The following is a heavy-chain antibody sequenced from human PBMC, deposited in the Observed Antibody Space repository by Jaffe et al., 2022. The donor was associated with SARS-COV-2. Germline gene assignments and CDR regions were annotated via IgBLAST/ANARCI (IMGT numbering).Heavy chain of an antibody. CDR3: ARSSRGLFDY. V-gene: IGHV6-1*01. CDR2: TYYTSTWYS. Sequence: QVQLQQSGPGLVTPSQTLSLTCAISGDSVSSNSAGWNWIRQSPSRGLEWLGRTYYTSTWYSDYAVSVRSRITINSDTSKNQFSLHLNSVTPEDTAVYYCARSSRGLFDYWGLGTLVTVSS. J-gene: IGHJ4*02. CDR1: GDSVSSNSAG.